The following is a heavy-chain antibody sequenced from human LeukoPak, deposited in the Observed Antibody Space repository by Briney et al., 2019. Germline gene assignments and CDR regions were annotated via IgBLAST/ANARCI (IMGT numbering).Heavy chain of an antibody. V-gene: IGHV1-2*02. CDR2: INPNSGGT. J-gene: IGHJ3*02. CDR1: GYTFTGYY. D-gene: IGHD2-2*01. Sequence: ASVKVSCKASGYTFTGYYMHWVRQAPGQGLEWMGWINPNSGGTNYAQKFQGRVTMTRDTSISTAYMELSRLRSDDTAVYYCARDKSRDSEDRSDAFDIWGQGTMVTVSS. CDR3: ARDKSRDSEDRSDAFDI.